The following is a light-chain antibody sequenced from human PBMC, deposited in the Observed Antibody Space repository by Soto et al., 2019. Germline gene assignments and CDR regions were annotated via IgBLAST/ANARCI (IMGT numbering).Light chain of an antibody. V-gene: IGKV1-39*01. CDR2: DAS. Sequence: DFHMTQSLPSLSAAVGDRLTITCRTRQRVYNLLTWYHQKAGEDPKLLIYDASTLKSGVPSRFHGSGSGTDCSLTSSDLRPEDVGTYFCQLRYATPFPFGPGTKLEI. CDR3: QLRYATPFP. J-gene: IGKJ2*01. CDR1: QRVYNL.